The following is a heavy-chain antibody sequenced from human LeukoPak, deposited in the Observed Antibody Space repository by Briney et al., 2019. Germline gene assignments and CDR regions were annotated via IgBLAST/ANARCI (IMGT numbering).Heavy chain of an antibody. CDR2: IYTSGTT. J-gene: IGHJ4*02. CDR1: GASISIDSSY. D-gene: IGHD4-23*01. Sequence: SETLSLTCAVSGASISIDSSYWSWIRQPAGKGLEWIGRIYTSGTTNYNPSLMSRVTMSLDTSKNQFSLKLSSVTAADTAVYYCARGEYGDNPHFDNWGQGTLVTVSS. CDR3: ARGEYGDNPHFDN. V-gene: IGHV4-61*02.